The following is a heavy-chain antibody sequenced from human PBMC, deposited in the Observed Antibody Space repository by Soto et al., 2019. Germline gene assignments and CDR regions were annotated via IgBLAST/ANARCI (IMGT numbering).Heavy chain of an antibody. Sequence: PSETLSLTCTVSGGSISSDYWSWIRQPPGKGLEWIGYIHYSGSTDYNPSLKSRVTISVDTSKNQFSLKLSSVTAADTAVYYCAKDIWGRTTASVYNYILSRGQGTPVSVPS. CDR3: AKDIWGRTTASVYNYILS. D-gene: IGHD3-16*01. J-gene: IGHJ4*02. V-gene: IGHV4-59*01. CDR2: IHYSGST. CDR1: GGSISSDY.